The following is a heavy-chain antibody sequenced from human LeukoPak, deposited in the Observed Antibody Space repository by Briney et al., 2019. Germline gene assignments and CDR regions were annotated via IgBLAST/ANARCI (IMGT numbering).Heavy chain of an antibody. J-gene: IGHJ4*02. CDR1: GFTFSSYG. CDR3: AKDCGGLQLLDY. D-gene: IGHD1-1*01. V-gene: IGHV3-23*01. CDR2: ITGGSGST. Sequence: PGGSLRLSCAASGFTFSSYGMSWARQAPGKGLEWVSSITGGSGSTYYADSVKGRFTISRDNSKNTLYLQMDSLRAEDTAIYYCAKDCGGLQLLDYWGQGTLVTVSS.